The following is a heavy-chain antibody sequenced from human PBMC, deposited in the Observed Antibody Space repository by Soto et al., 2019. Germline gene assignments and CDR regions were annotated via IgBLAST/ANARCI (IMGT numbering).Heavy chain of an antibody. CDR2: ITHSSSAI. CDR3: AASILVSRQSPDL. V-gene: IGHV3-48*02. CDR1: GFTFSSYT. J-gene: IGHJ2*01. Sequence: EVQLVESGGGLVQPGGSLRLSCAASGFTFSSYTMNWVRQAPGKGLEWISHITHSSSAIYYADSVRGRFTVSRDNAKNSLYLQLHSLRDEDTSVYYCAASILVSRQSPDLWGRGTLVTVSS. D-gene: IGHD2-2*01.